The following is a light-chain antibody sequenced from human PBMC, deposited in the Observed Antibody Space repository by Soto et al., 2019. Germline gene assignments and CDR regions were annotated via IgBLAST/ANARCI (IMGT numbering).Light chain of an antibody. CDR1: QDIRNY. CDR2: DAS. V-gene: IGKV1-33*01. Sequence: DIQMTQSPSSLSASVGDRVTITCQASQDIRNYLNWYQQKPRKAPKLLIYDASNLETGVPSRFSGSGSGTDFTFTINSLQPEDIATYYCQQYDDLPLTFGQGTRLEIK. CDR3: QQYDDLPLT. J-gene: IGKJ5*01.